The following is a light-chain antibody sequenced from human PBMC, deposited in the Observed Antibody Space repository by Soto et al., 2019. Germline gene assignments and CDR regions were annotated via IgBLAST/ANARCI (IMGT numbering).Light chain of an antibody. Sequence: EIVLTQSPATLSLSPGERATLSCRASQSVSSYLAWYQQKPGQAPRLLIYDASNRATGIPARFSGSGSGTDFTLTISSLEPEDFAVYYCQQRSNWPPGMLTFGGGTKVEIK. CDR1: QSVSSY. CDR3: QQRSNWPPGMLT. CDR2: DAS. V-gene: IGKV3-11*01. J-gene: IGKJ4*01.